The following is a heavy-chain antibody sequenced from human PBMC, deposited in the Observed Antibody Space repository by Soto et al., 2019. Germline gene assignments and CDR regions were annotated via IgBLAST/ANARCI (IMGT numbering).Heavy chain of an antibody. CDR2: ISSSSSTI. Sequence: EVQLVESGGCLVQPGGSLRLSCAASGFTFSSDSMNWVRQAPWKGLEWVSDISSSSSTIYYADSVKGRFTISRDNAKNSLYLQMNSLRDDDTAVYYCTRDKGVAVTPRTYYGMDVWGQGTTVTVSS. CDR3: TRDKGVAVTPRTYYGMDV. J-gene: IGHJ6*02. D-gene: IGHD2-21*02. CDR1: GFTFSSDS. V-gene: IGHV3-48*02.